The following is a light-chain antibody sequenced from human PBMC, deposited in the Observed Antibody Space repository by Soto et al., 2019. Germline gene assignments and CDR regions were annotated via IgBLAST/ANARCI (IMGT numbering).Light chain of an antibody. J-gene: IGLJ2*01. CDR3: QAWANGIHI. Sequence: QLVLTQSPSASASLGASVKLTCTLSSRHNTNAIAWHQQQPKKGPRFLMKVNSDGSHFKGDGIPDRFSGSSSGAERYLTISSLQSEDEADYYRQAWANGIHIFGGGTQLTVL. CDR2: VNSDGSH. V-gene: IGLV4-69*01. CDR1: SRHNTNA.